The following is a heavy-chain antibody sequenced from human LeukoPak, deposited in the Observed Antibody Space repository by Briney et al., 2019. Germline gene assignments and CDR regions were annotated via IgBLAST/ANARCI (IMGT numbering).Heavy chain of an antibody. Sequence: GGSLRLSCAASGFTFSSYWMSWVRQAPGKGLEWVANIKQDGSEKYYVDSVKGRFTISRDNAKNSLYLQMNSLRAEDTAVYYCARVVDGDFDWFDYWGQGTLVTVSS. J-gene: IGHJ5*01. D-gene: IGHD3-10*01. CDR1: GFTFSSYW. V-gene: IGHV3-7*01. CDR3: ARVVDGDFDWFDY. CDR2: IKQDGSEK.